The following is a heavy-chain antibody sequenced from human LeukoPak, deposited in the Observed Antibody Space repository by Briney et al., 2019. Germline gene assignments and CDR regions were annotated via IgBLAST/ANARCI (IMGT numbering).Heavy chain of an antibody. D-gene: IGHD5-18*01. CDR3: ARSVAVDTAMVPPLFDY. CDR2: IYYSGST. Sequence: SETLSLTCTVSGGSISSYYWSWIRQPPGKGLEWIGYIYYSGSTNYNPSLKSRVTISLDTSKKQFSLKLSSVTATDTAVYYCARSVAVDTAMVPPLFDYWGQGTLVTVSS. J-gene: IGHJ4*02. V-gene: IGHV4-59*01. CDR1: GGSISSYY.